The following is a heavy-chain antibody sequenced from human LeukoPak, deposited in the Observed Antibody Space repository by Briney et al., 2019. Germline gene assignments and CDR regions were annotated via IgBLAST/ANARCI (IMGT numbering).Heavy chain of an antibody. V-gene: IGHV4-59*01. CDR3: ARDSHRYSGYEGYYMDV. CDR1: GGSSSSYY. J-gene: IGHJ6*03. CDR2: IFHSGST. Sequence: SETLSLTCTVSGGSSSSYYWSWIRQPPGKGLEWIGYIFHSGSTNYNPSLKSRVTISLDTSKNQFSLKLSSVTAADTAVYYCARDSHRYSGYEGYYMDVWGKGTTVTVSS. D-gene: IGHD5-12*01.